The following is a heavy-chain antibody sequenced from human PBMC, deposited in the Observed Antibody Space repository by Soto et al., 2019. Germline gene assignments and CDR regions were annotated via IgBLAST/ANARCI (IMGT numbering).Heavy chain of an antibody. Sequence: QVQLVESGGGVVQPGRSLRLSCAASGFTFSSYGMHWVRQAPGKGLEWVAVISYDGSNKYYADSVKGRFTISRDNSKNTLYLQMNSLRAEDTAVYYCEKSLYYDSSGYPPWGQGTLVTVSS. V-gene: IGHV3-30*18. D-gene: IGHD3-22*01. J-gene: IGHJ5*02. CDR3: EKSLYYDSSGYPP. CDR2: ISYDGSNK. CDR1: GFTFSSYG.